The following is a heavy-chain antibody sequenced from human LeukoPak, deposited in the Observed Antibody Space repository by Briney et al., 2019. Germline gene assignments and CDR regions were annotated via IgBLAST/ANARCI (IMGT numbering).Heavy chain of an antibody. Sequence: GASVKVSCKASGYTFTTYGISWVRQAPGQGLEWMGWISAYNGNTDYAQKFQGRVTLTTDTSTSTAYMELKSLRSDDTDVYYCAKDRTIVVVSSAMPGYNWFDPWGQGTLVTVSS. V-gene: IGHV1-18*01. CDR2: ISAYNGNT. D-gene: IGHD2-2*01. CDR1: GYTFTTYG. CDR3: AKDRTIVVVSSAMPGYNWFDP. J-gene: IGHJ5*02.